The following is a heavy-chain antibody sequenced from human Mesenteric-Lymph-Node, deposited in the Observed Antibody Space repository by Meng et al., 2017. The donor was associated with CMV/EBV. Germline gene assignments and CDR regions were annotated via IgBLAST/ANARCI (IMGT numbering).Heavy chain of an antibody. J-gene: IGHJ4*02. CDR1: GGSIRSGGYY. CDR3: ARDRDGYNLVDH. D-gene: IGHD5-24*01. V-gene: IGHV4-31*02. CDR2: IYYSGST. Sequence: VSGGSIRSGGYYWKWIRQYPGKGLEWIGYIYYSGSTYYNPSLESRVTMSVDTSENQFSLKLSSVTAADTAVYYCARDRDGYNLVDHWGQGTLVTVSS.